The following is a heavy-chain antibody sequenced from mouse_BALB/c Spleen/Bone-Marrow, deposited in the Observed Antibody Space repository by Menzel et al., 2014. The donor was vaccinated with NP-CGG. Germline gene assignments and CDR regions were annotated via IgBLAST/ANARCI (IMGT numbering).Heavy chain of an antibody. CDR2: IHPSDSDT. V-gene: IGHV1-74*01. CDR3: ARRERTGMDY. CDR1: GYSFTSYW. Sequence: QVQLQQSGAELVRPGASVKLSCKASGYSFTSYWMNWVKQRPGQGLEWIGMIHPSDSDTRLNQKFKGKATLTVDKSSSTAYMQRSSPTSEDSAVYYCARRERTGMDYWGQGTTLTVSS. J-gene: IGHJ2*01. D-gene: IGHD4-1*01.